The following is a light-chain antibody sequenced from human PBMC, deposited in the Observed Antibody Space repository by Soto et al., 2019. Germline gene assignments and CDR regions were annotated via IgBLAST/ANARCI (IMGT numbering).Light chain of an antibody. Sequence: VLTQSPATLSLSPGAGATLSCRVRQSISSSYLSWYQQRPGQAHRLLIYGASTRATGIPARFSGSGRGSGTDFTLTISRLEPEDFAVYYCQQRSNWPTFGQGTRLEIK. CDR3: QQRSNWPT. CDR2: GAS. J-gene: IGKJ5*01. V-gene: IGKV3D-20*02. CDR1: QSISSSY.